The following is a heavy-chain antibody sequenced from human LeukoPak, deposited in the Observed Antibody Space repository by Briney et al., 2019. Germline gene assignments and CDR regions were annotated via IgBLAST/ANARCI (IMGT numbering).Heavy chain of an antibody. Sequence: GGSLRLSCAASGFTYSSYSMNWVRQAPGRGLEWVSSISSSSSNIYYADSVKGRFTISRDNAKNSLYLQMNSLRAEDTAVYYCAIRRYYFDYWGQGTLVTVSS. D-gene: IGHD3-10*01. V-gene: IGHV3-21*01. J-gene: IGHJ4*02. CDR2: ISSSSSNI. CDR1: GFTYSSYS. CDR3: AIRRYYFDY.